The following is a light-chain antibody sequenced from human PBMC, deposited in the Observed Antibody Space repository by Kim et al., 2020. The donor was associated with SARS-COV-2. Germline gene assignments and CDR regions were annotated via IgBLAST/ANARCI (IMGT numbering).Light chain of an antibody. V-gene: IGLV1-44*01. CDR2: INN. CDR3: AAWDATVNALV. Sequence: GQTVTISCSGSDSNIGKYPVDWYQQLPGTAPKLLLYINNHRPSGIPDRSFGSKSGTSASLAISGLHSEDEAYYYCAAWDATVNALVFGGGTQLTVL. CDR1: DSNIGKYP. J-gene: IGLJ7*01.